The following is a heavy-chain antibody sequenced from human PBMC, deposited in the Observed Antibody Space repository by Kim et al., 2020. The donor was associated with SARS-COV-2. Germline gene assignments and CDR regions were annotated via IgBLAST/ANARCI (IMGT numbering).Heavy chain of an antibody. D-gene: IGHD6-19*01. Sequence: GGSLRLSCAASGFTFSSYAMSWVRQAPGKGLEWVSAISGSGGSTYYADSVKGRFTISRGNSKNTLYLQMNSLRAEDTAVYYCAKDRAAVAGPNRDYWGQGTLVTVSS. V-gene: IGHV3-23*01. CDR2: ISGSGGST. CDR1: GFTFSSYA. J-gene: IGHJ4*02. CDR3: AKDRAAVAGPNRDY.